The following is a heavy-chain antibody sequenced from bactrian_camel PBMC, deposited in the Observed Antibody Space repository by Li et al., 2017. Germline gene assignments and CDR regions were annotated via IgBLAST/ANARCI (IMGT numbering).Heavy chain of an antibody. CDR2: LDSTGRI. J-gene: IGHJ4*01. Sequence: HVQLVESGGGSVQAGGSLRLSCTASGFSSNKYKMAWFRQAPGKEREGVAALDSTGRIRYADSVTGRFTISRDNAKNTLYLQLTSLKTDDTAMYYCARSPWYDPAVRGQGTQVTVS. CDR3: ARSPWYDPAV. CDR1: GFSSNKYK. V-gene: IGHV3S26*01. D-gene: IGHD6*01.